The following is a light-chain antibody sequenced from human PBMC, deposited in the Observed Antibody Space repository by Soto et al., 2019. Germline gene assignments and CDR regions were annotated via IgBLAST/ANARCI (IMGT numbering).Light chain of an antibody. CDR3: QQSYSTPYT. CDR2: AAS. CDR1: QSMSNY. J-gene: IGKJ2*01. V-gene: IGKV1-39*01. Sequence: DIQMTQSPSSLSASVGDRVTIPCRASQSMSNYLNWYQHKPGKAPKVLIYAASTLQSGVPSRFSGRGSGTDFTLTISSLQPEDFATYHCQQSYSTPYTFGQGTKVDIK.